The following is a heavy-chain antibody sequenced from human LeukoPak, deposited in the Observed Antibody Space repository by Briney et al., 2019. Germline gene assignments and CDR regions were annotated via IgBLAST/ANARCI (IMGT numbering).Heavy chain of an antibody. J-gene: IGHJ6*03. CDR2: IIPILGIA. V-gene: IGHV1-69*04. CDR3: ARGFGGSGGYYYYYYMDV. Sequence: SVKVSCKASGGTFSSYAISWVRQAPGQGLEWMGRIIPILGIANYAQKFQGRVTITADKSTSTAYMELSSLRSEDTAVYYCARGFGGSGGYYYYYYMDVWGKGTTVTVSS. CDR1: GGTFSSYA. D-gene: IGHD3-16*01.